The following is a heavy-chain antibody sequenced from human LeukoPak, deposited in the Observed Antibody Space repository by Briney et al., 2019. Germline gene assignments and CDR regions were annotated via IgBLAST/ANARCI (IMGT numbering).Heavy chain of an antibody. CDR1: GGSFSGYY. CDR3: ARDDILTGYYTHFDY. CDR2: IYYSGST. Sequence: PSETLSLTCAVYGGSFSGYYWSWIRQPPGKGLEWIGSIYYSGSTYYNPSLKSRVTISVDTSKNQFSLKLSSVTAADTAVYYCARDDILTGYYTHFDYWGQGTLVTVSS. D-gene: IGHD3-9*01. J-gene: IGHJ4*02. V-gene: IGHV4-34*01.